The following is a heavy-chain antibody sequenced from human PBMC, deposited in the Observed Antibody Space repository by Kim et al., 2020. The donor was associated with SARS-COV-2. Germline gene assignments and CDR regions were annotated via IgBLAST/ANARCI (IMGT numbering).Heavy chain of an antibody. Sequence: GGSLRLSCAASGFTVSSNYMSWVRQAPGKGLEWVSVIYSCGSTYYADSVKGRFTISRDNSKNTLYLQMNSLRAEDTAVYYCARARHSSGGSCYSRVGLFAFDIWGQGTMVTVSS. V-gene: IGHV3-66*03. CDR3: ARARHSSGGSCYSRVGLFAFDI. D-gene: IGHD2-15*01. CDR1: GFTVSSNY. CDR2: IYSCGST. J-gene: IGHJ3*02.